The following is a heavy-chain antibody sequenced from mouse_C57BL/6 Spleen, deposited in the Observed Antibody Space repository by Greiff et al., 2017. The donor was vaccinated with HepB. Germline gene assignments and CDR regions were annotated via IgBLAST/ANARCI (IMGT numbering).Heavy chain of an antibody. J-gene: IGHJ2*01. CDR2: INPNNGGT. V-gene: IGHV1-22*01. CDR3: AREGGLITTVEGGYFDY. CDR1: GYTFTDYN. D-gene: IGHD1-1*01. Sequence: EVQLQQSGPELVKPGASVKMSCKASGYTFTDYNMHWVKQSHGKSLEWIGYINPNNGGTSYNQKFKGKATLTVNKSSSTAYMELRSLTSEDSAVYYCAREGGLITTVEGGYFDYWGQGTTLTVSS.